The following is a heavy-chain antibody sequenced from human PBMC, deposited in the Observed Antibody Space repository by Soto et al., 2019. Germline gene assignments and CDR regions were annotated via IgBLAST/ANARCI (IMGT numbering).Heavy chain of an antibody. D-gene: IGHD2-15*01. CDR3: ARARGHRYCSGGGCYSSGAFDI. CDR1: GGTFSSYA. CDR2: IIPIFGTA. J-gene: IGHJ3*02. Sequence: QVQLVQSGAEVKKPGSSVKVSCKASGGTFSSYAISWVRQAPGQGLEWMGGIIPIFGTANYAQKFQGRVTITADESTSXXSXEXXSLRSEDTAVYYCARARGHRYCSGGGCYSSGAFDIWGQGTMVTVSS. V-gene: IGHV1-69*12.